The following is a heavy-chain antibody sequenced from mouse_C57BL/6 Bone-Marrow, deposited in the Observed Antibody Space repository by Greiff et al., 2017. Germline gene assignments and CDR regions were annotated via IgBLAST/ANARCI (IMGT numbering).Heavy chain of an antibody. CDR3: TTSNWDDY. CDR1: GFNIKDDY. Sequence: VQLQQSGAELVRPGASVKLSCTASGFNIKDDYMHWVKQGPEQGLEWIGWIDHENGDTEYASKFQGKATITADTSSNPAYLQLSSLTSEDTAVYYCTTSNWDDYWGQGTTLTVSS. V-gene: IGHV14-4*01. D-gene: IGHD4-1*01. J-gene: IGHJ2*01. CDR2: IDHENGDT.